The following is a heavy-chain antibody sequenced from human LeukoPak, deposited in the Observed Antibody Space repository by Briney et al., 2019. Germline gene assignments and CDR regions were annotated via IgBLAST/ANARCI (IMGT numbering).Heavy chain of an antibody. CDR1: GFTFSSYA. V-gene: IGHV3-23*01. J-gene: IGHJ4*02. D-gene: IGHD5-18*01. CDR2: ISGSGGST. Sequence: GGPLRLSCAASGFTFSSYAMSWVRQAPGKGLEWVSVISGSGGSTYYADSVKGRFTISRDNSKNTLYLQMNSLRAEDTAIYYCAKNQDLYVNTAKGYWGQGTLVTVSS. CDR3: AKNQDLYVNTAKGY.